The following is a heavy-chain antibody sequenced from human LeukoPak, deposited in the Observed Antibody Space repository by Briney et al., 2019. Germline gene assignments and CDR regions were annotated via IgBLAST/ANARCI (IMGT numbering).Heavy chain of an antibody. CDR3: ARGLSGVAVACSKMKDY. D-gene: IGHD6-19*01. V-gene: IGHV4-34*01. CDR2: INDSGST. Sequence: PSETLSLTCAVYGGSFSGYYWSWIRQPPGKGLEWIGEINDSGSTNYNPSLKSRVTISVDPSKNPFSLKLSSVAAADTALYFCARGLSGVAVACSKMKDYWGQGTLVTVSS. J-gene: IGHJ4*02. CDR1: GGSFSGYY.